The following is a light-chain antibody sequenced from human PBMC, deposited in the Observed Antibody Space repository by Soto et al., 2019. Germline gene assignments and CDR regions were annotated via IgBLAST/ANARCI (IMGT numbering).Light chain of an antibody. V-gene: IGKV3-15*01. CDR3: QQYNNWPPWT. J-gene: IGKJ1*01. Sequence: EIVMTQSPATLSVSPGERATLSCRASQSVSSNLAWYQRKPGQAPRLLIYGASTRATGIPVRFSGSGSGTEFTLTISSLQSEDFAVYYCQQYNNWPPWTFGQGTKVDIK. CDR1: QSVSSN. CDR2: GAS.